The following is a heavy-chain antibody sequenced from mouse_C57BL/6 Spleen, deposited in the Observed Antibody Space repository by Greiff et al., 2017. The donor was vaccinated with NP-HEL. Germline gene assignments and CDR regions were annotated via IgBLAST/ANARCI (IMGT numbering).Heavy chain of an antibody. CDR2: ISDGGSYT. D-gene: IGHD3-2*02. Sequence: EVKLVESGGGLVKPGGSLKLSCAASGFTFSSYAMSWVRQTPEKRLEWVATISDGGSYTYYPDNVKGRFTISRDNAKNNLYLQMSHLKSEDTAMYYCARDQGMGFDYWGQGTTLTVSS. CDR1: GFTFSSYA. J-gene: IGHJ2*01. V-gene: IGHV5-4*01. CDR3: ARDQGMGFDY.